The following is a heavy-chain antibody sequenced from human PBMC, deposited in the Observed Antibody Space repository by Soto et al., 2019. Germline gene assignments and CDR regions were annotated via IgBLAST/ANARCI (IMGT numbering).Heavy chain of an antibody. J-gene: IGHJ1*01. CDR1: GFSFSDYG. CDR2: ISGNKMTT. Sequence: EIQLLESGGGLARPGGSLRLSCVASGFSFSDYGMSWVRQSPQKTLEWVASISGNKMTTFYPDSVKGRFFISRDKSDNTLHLQMNSLRDDDTAIYYCAKRRLNTITSLSDYWGQGVQVTVSS. CDR3: AKRRLNTITSLSDY. D-gene: IGHD2-2*01. V-gene: IGHV3-23*01.